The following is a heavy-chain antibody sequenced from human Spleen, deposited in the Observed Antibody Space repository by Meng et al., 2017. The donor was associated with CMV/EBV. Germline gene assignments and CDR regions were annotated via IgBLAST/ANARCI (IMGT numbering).Heavy chain of an antibody. D-gene: IGHD2-2*01. CDR1: GFTFSSYW. V-gene: IGHV3-7*01. Sequence: GGSLRLSCAASGFTFSSYWMSWVRQAPGKGLEWVANIKQDGSEKYYVDSVKGRFTISRDNSKNTLYLQMNSLRAEDTAVYYCAKERNIVVVPAASGDWGQGTLVTVSS. CDR3: AKERNIVVVPAASGD. CDR2: IKQDGSEK. J-gene: IGHJ4*02.